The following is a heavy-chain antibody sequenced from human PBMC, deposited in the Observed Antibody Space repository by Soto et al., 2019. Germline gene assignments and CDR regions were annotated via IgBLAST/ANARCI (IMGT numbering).Heavy chain of an antibody. Sequence: EVQLLESGGGLVQPGGSLRLSCAASGFSFSSYSMSWVRQAPGKGLEWVSAISGSGGSTYYADSVKGRFTISRDNSKNTLYLQMNSLRAEDTAIYYCAKDIIAAPHYYYYYGMDVWGQGTTVTVSS. J-gene: IGHJ6*02. CDR2: ISGSGGST. CDR3: AKDIIAAPHYYYYYGMDV. D-gene: IGHD6-13*01. CDR1: GFSFSSYS. V-gene: IGHV3-23*01.